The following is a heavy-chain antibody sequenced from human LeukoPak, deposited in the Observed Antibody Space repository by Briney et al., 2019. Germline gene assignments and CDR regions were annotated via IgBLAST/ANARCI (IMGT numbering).Heavy chain of an antibody. D-gene: IGHD3-10*01. Sequence: GGSLRLSCAASGFTFSSYAMSWVRQAPGKGLEWVSAISGGGGSTYYADSVKGRFTISRDNSKNTLYLQMNSLRAEDTAVYYCAKDRGYYYGSGSYNAYWGQGTLVTVSS. J-gene: IGHJ4*02. CDR2: ISGGGGST. CDR3: AKDRGYYYGSGSYNAY. V-gene: IGHV3-23*01. CDR1: GFTFSSYA.